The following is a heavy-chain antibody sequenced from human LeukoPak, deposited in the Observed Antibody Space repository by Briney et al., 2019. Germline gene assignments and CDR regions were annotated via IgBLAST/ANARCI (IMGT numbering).Heavy chain of an antibody. CDR2: INPSGGST. CDR3: ARFSATMTEGH. J-gene: IGHJ4*02. D-gene: IGHD3-22*01. V-gene: IGHV1-46*01. Sequence: ASVKVSCKASGYRFSSYHIHWVRQAPGQGLDWMGIINPSGGSTTYAQKLQGRVTMTRDTSTSTVYMELSSLRSEDTAVYYCARFSATMTEGHWGQGTLVTVSS. CDR1: GYRFSSYH.